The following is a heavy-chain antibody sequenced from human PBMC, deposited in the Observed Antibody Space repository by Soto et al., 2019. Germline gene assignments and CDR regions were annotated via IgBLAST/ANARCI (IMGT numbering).Heavy chain of an antibody. CDR3: ARGGIYYDRTIFYYGMDV. CDR1: GYSFTSCW. D-gene: IGHD3-22*01. Sequence: GESLKISCKGSGYSFTSCWIGWVRQMPGKGLEWMGIIYPGDSDTRYSPSFQGQVTISADKSISTAYLQWSSLKASDTAMYYCARGGIYYDRTIFYYGMDVWAEGTTVTVSS. V-gene: IGHV5-51*01. CDR2: IYPGDSDT. J-gene: IGHJ6*04.